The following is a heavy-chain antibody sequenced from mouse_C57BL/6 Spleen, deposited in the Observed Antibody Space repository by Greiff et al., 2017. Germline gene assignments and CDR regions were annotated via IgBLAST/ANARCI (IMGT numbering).Heavy chain of an antibody. CDR2: IHPNSGST. V-gene: IGHV1-64*01. J-gene: IGHJ4*01. Sequence: QVQLQQPGAELVKPGASVKLSCKASGYTFTSYWMHWVKQRPGQGLEWIGMIHPNSGSTNYNEKFKSKATLTVDTSSSTAYMQLSSLTSEDSAVYYCARSDSYYCYGSSNDWGTGASVTVSS. CDR1: GYTFTSYW. CDR3: ARSDSYYCYGSSND. D-gene: IGHD1-1*01.